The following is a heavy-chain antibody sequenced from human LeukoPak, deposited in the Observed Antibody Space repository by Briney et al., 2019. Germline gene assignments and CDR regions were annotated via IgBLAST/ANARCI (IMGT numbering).Heavy chain of an antibody. CDR3: ARTYGSGSYYQDY. D-gene: IGHD3-10*01. CDR1: GGSISSGGYY. CDR2: IYYSGST. V-gene: IGHV4-31*03. Sequence: PSETLSLTCTVSGGSISSGGYYWSWLRQHPGKGLEWIGYIYYSGSTYYNPSLKSRVTISVDTSKNQFSLKLSSVTAADTAVYYCARTYGSGSYYQDYWGQGTLVTVSS. J-gene: IGHJ4*02.